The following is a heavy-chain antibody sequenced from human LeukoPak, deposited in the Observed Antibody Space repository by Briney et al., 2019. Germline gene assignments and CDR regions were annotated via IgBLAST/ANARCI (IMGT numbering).Heavy chain of an antibody. D-gene: IGHD6-19*01. CDR1: GYTFIGYY. Sequence: ASVTVSCKASGYTFIGYYMHWVRQAPGQGLEWMGWINPNSGGTNYAQKFQGRVTMTRDTSISTAYMELSRLRSDDTAVYYCANPRLVPLDAFDLWGQGTMVTVSS. V-gene: IGHV1-2*02. CDR3: ANPRLVPLDAFDL. J-gene: IGHJ3*01. CDR2: INPNSGGT.